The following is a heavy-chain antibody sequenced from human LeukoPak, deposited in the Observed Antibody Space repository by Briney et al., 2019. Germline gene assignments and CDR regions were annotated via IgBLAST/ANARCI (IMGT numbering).Heavy chain of an antibody. CDR3: ARVSLGAAAGTSR. CDR1: GFTFRSYE. Sequence: PGGSLRLSCAASGFTFRSYEMNWVRQAPGKGLEWVSYISSSGSTKYYADSVKGRFTISRDNAKNSLYLQMNSLRADDTAIYYCARVSLGAAAGTSRWGQGTLVTVSS. V-gene: IGHV3-48*03. J-gene: IGHJ4*02. CDR2: ISSSGSTK. D-gene: IGHD6-13*01.